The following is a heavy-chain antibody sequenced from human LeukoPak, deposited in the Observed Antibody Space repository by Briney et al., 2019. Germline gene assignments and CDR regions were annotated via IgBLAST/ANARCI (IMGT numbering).Heavy chain of an antibody. CDR1: GFTFSSYG. CDR3: AKDNLFGLSFAYHGYGDYGALDY. V-gene: IGHV3-30*18. D-gene: IGHD4-17*01. CDR2: ISYDGSNK. J-gene: IGHJ4*02. Sequence: GGSLRLSCAASGFTFSSYGMHWVRQAPGKGLEWVAVISYDGSNKYYADSVKGRFAISRDNSKNTLYLQMNSLRAEDTAVYYCAKDNLFGLSFAYHGYGDYGALDYWGQGTLVTVSS.